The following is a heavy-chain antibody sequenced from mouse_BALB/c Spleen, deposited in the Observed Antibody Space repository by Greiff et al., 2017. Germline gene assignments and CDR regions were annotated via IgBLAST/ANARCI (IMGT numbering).Heavy chain of an antibody. CDR2: ISSGGSYT. CDR3: TRAYDVYYGDY. V-gene: IGHV5-6-4*01. J-gene: IGHJ3*01. D-gene: IGHD2-3*01. Sequence: EVQRVESGGGLVKPGGSLKLSCAASGFTFSSYTMSWVRQTPEKRLEWVATISSGGSYTYYPDSVKGRFTISRDNAKNTLYLQMSSLKSEDTAMYYCTRAYDVYYGDYWGQGTLVTVSA. CDR1: GFTFSSYT.